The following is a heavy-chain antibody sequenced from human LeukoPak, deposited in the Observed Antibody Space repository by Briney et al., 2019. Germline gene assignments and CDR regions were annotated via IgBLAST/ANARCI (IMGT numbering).Heavy chain of an antibody. Sequence: ASVKVSCKASGYTFTSYGISWVRQAPGQGLEWMGWISAYNGNTNYAQKLQGRVTMATDTSTSTAYMELKSLRSDDTAVYYCAMSDWSGLSYFDYWGQGTLVTISS. V-gene: IGHV1-18*01. CDR2: ISAYNGNT. D-gene: IGHD3-3*01. CDR3: AMSDWSGLSYFDY. CDR1: GYTFTSYG. J-gene: IGHJ4*02.